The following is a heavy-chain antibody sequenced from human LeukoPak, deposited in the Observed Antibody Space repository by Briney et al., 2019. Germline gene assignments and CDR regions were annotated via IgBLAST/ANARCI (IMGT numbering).Heavy chain of an antibody. J-gene: IGHJ4*02. D-gene: IGHD5-24*01. CDR1: GGTFSSYA. CDR3: ARISMATIESPFDY. V-gene: IGHV1-69*01. Sequence: ASVKVSCKASGGTFSSYAISWVRQAPGQGLEWMGGIIPIFGTANYAQRFQGRVTITADESTSTAYMELSSLRSEDTAVYYCARISMATIESPFDYWGQGTLVTVSS. CDR2: IIPIFGTA.